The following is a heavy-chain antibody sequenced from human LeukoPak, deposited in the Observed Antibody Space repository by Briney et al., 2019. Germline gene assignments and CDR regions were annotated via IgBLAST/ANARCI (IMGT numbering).Heavy chain of an antibody. CDR2: ISATSTYI. CDR3: ARESPGATRDY. D-gene: IGHD1-26*01. Sequence: KPGGSLSLSCAASGFTFNTYNMNWVRQAPGKGLEWVSSISATSTYIYYADSVQGRFTISRDNAKNSLYLQMDSLGAEDTAVYYCARESPGATRDYWGQGTLVTVSS. CDR1: GFTFNTYN. V-gene: IGHV3-21*01. J-gene: IGHJ4*02.